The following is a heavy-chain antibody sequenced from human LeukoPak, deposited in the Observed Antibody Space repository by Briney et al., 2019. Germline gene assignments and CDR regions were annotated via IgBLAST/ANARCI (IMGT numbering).Heavy chain of an antibody. CDR3: ARERGIAARSFDY. CDR1: GFTFSSYE. V-gene: IGHV3-48*03. D-gene: IGHD6-6*01. J-gene: IGHJ4*02. CDR2: ISSSGSTI. Sequence: GGSLRLSCAASGFTFSSYEMNWVRQAPGKGLEWVSYISSSGSTIYYADSVKGRFTISRDNAKNSLYLQMNSLRAEDTAVYYCARERGIAARSFDYWGQGTLVTVSS.